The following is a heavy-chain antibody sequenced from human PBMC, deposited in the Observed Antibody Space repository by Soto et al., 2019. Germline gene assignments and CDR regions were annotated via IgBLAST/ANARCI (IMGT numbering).Heavy chain of an antibody. CDR2: ISNSGTT. V-gene: IGHV4-30-4*01. CDR3: ARRDAFKTSFDY. J-gene: IGHJ4*02. CDR1: GDSISTSDDF. Sequence: SETLSLTCTVTGDSISTSDDFWSWLRQPPGKGLEWIGYISNSGTTYYSPSLKSRLVISVDTSKNQFSLKLTSVTVADTAVYYCARRDAFKTSFDYWGQGTMVTVSS. D-gene: IGHD2-2*01.